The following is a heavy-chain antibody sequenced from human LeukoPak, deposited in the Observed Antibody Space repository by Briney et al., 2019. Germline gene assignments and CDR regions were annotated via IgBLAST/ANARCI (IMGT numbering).Heavy chain of an antibody. CDR2: INPNSGGT. V-gene: IGHV1-2*06. D-gene: IGHD1-26*01. J-gene: IGHJ6*03. CDR1: GYTFTGYY. CDR3: ARDLAEDSGSYGARYYYYMDL. Sequence: ASVKVSCKASGYTFTGYYMHWLRQAPGQGLEWMGRINPNSGGTNYAQKFQGRVTMTRDTSISTAYMELSRLRSDDKAVYYCARDLAEDSGSYGARYYYYMDLWGKGTTVTVSS.